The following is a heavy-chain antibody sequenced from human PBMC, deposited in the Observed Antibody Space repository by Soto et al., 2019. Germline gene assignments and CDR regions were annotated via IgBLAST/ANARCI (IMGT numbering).Heavy chain of an antibody. Sequence: SETLSLTCSVSGGSISSGGYYWSWIRQHPGKGLEWIGYIYYSGSTYYNPSLKSRVTISVDTSKNQFSLKLSSVTAADTAVYYCARVGSGQGVFDYWGQGTLVTVSS. J-gene: IGHJ4*02. V-gene: IGHV4-31*03. D-gene: IGHD6-19*01. CDR1: GGSISSGGYY. CDR2: IYYSGST. CDR3: ARVGSGQGVFDY.